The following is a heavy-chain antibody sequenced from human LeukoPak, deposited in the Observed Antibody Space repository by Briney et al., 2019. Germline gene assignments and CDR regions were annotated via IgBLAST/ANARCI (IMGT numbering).Heavy chain of an antibody. CDR3: ARLTSSWSFDY. CDR1: GYSFTNYW. Sequence: KSGASLKISCKGSGYSFTNYWIGWVRQLPGKGLEWMGIISPDGSDTRYSPSFQGQVTISADKSITTAYLQWSSLKASDTAMYYCARLTSSWSFDYWGQGTLVTVSS. J-gene: IGHJ4*02. CDR2: ISPDGSDT. V-gene: IGHV5-51*01. D-gene: IGHD6-13*01.